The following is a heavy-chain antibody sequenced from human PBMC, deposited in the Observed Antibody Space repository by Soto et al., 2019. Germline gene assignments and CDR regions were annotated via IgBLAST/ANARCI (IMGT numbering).Heavy chain of an antibody. CDR3: ARGGRLYGMDV. CDR2: IYPGDSDT. J-gene: IGHJ6*02. V-gene: IGHV5-51*01. CDR1: GNDDFGMYW. D-gene: IGHD3-16*01. Sequence: GESLKISCQASGNDDFGMYWIAWVRQTSGRGLEWIGFIYPGDSDTRYSPSFQGQVTISADKSISTAYLQWSSLKASDTAMYYCARGGRLYGMDVWGQGTTVTVSS.